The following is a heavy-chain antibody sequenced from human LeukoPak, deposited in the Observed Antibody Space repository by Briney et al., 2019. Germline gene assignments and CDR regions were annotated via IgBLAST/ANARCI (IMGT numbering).Heavy chain of an antibody. Sequence: PGGSLRLSCAASGFTFSSYSMNWVRQAPGKGLEWVLFISSSSSYIYYADSVKGRFTISRDNAKNSLYLQMNSLRAEDTAVYYCSSRVLEFDPWGQGTLVTVSS. D-gene: IGHD1-1*01. V-gene: IGHV3-21*01. CDR2: ISSSSSYI. CDR1: GFTFSSYS. J-gene: IGHJ5*02. CDR3: SSRVLEFDP.